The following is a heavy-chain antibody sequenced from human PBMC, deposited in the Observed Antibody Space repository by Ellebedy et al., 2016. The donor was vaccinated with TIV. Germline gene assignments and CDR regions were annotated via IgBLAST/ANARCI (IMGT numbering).Heavy chain of an antibody. CDR1: GGTFSSYA. Sequence: SVKVSCXASGGTFSSYAISWVRQAPGQGLEWMGGIIPIFGTANYAQKFQGRVTITADESTSTAYMELSSLRSEDTAVYYCARGDEVGAPFDYWGQGTLVTVSS. V-gene: IGHV1-69*13. CDR2: IIPIFGTA. J-gene: IGHJ4*02. D-gene: IGHD1-26*01. CDR3: ARGDEVGAPFDY.